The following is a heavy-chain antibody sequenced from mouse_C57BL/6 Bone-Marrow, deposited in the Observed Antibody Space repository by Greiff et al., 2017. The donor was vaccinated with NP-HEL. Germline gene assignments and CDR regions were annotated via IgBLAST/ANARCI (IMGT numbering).Heavy chain of an antibody. CDR1: GFTFSSYA. CDR2: ISDGGSYT. D-gene: IGHD4-1*01. J-gene: IGHJ2*01. Sequence: EVKLMESGGGLVKPGGSLKLSCAASGFTFSSYAMSWVRQTPEKRLEWVATISDGGSYTYYPDNVKGRFTISRDNAKNNLYLQMSHLKSEDTAMYYCARNWGVLFDYWGQGTTLTVSS. CDR3: ARNWGVLFDY. V-gene: IGHV5-4*03.